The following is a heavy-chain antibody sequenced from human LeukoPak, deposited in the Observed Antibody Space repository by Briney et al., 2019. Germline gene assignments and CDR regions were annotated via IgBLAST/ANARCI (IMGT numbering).Heavy chain of an antibody. J-gene: IGHJ3*02. CDR2: IYSDGST. CDR1: GFSVSSNY. CDR3: ARDQTLYYDILTGPDAFDI. Sequence: TGGSLRLSCAASGFSVSSNYMSWVRQAPGKGLEWVSLIYSDGSTYYADSVKGRFTISRDNAKNSLYLQMNSLRAEDTAVYYCARDQTLYYDILTGPDAFDIWGQGTMVTVSS. V-gene: IGHV3-53*01. D-gene: IGHD3-9*01.